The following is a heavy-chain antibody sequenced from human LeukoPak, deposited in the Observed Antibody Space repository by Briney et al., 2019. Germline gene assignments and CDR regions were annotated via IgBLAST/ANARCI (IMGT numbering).Heavy chain of an antibody. CDR1: GGSISSGSYY. V-gene: IGHV4-61*02. J-gene: IGHJ4*02. D-gene: IGHD1-14*01. CDR2: IYTSGST. Sequence: SETLSLTCTVSGGSISSGSYYWSWIRQPAGKGLEWIGRIYTSGSTNYNPSLKSRVTISVDTSKNQFSLKLSSVTAADTAVYYCARDIIRTFDYWGQGTLVTVSS. CDR3: ARDIIRTFDY.